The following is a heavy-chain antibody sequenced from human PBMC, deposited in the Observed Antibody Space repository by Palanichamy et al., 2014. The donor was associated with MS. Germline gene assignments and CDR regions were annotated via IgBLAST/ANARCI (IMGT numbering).Heavy chain of an antibody. CDR2: IYYSGTT. V-gene: IGHV4-39*01. D-gene: IGHD4-11*01. J-gene: IGHJ4*02. Sequence: QLQLQESGPGLVKPSETLSLTCTVSGGSISSSAYYWGWIRQPPGEGLEWIGSIYYSGTTFDNPSLKSRVTISVDSSKNQFSLRLNSVTAADTAVYYCARRLSSNWYFDYWGQGTLVTVSS. CDR3: ARRLSSNWYFDY. CDR1: GGSISSSAYY.